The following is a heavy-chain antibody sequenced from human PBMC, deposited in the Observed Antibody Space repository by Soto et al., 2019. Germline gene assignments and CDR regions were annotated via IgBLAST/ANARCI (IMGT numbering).Heavy chain of an antibody. D-gene: IGHD2-2*01. Sequence: QVHLVESGGGSVKPGGSLRLSCAASGFTFSDYYMSWIRQAPGKGLEWVSYISSGGFITYYADSVKGRFTTSWDKAKNSLYLKMNTLSANDTSVYYCATGVVPATKWGYYSYGLDVWGQGTTVTVSS. J-gene: IGHJ6*02. CDR2: ISSGGFIT. CDR3: ATGVVPATKWGYYSYGLDV. V-gene: IGHV3-11*01. CDR1: GFTFSDYY.